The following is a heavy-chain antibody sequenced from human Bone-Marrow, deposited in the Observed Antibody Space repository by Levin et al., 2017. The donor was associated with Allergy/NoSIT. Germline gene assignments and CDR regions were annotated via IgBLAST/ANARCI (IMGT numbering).Heavy chain of an antibody. D-gene: IGHD4-17*01. CDR3: ARLSTVTTYHYYYYVDV. CDR2: ISSSSSYI. J-gene: IGHJ6*03. Sequence: PGGSLRLSCAASGFTFSSYSMNWVRQAPGKGLEWVSSISSSSSYIYYADSVKGRFTISRDNAKNSLYLQMNSLRAEDTAVYYCARLSTVTTYHYYYYVDVWGKGTTVTVSS. V-gene: IGHV3-21*01. CDR1: GFTFSSYS.